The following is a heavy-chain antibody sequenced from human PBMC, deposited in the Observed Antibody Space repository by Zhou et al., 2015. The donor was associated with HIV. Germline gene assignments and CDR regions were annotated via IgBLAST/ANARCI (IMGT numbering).Heavy chain of an antibody. V-gene: IGHV1-69*01. CDR2: IIPIFGTA. CDR3: ARDRRYYDSSGYYSDY. J-gene: IGHJ4*02. Sequence: VQLVQSGGEVKKPGASVKVSCKASGGTFSSYAISWVRQAPGQGLEWMGGIIPIFGTANYAQKFQGRVTITADESTSTAYMELSSLRSEDTAVYYCARDRRYYDSSGYYSDYWGQGTLVTVSS. CDR1: GGTFSSYA. D-gene: IGHD3-22*01.